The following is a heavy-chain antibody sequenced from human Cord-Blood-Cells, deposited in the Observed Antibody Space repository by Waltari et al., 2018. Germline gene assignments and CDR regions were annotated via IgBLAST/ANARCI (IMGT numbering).Heavy chain of an antibody. J-gene: IGHJ4*02. V-gene: IGHV4-34*01. CDR2: INHSGST. CDR3: ARARGLDPDILTGYYDY. Sequence: QVQLQQWGAGLLKPSETLSLTCAVYGGSFRGYYWTWLRPPPGKGLEWIGEINHSGSTNYNPSLKSRVTISVDTSKNQFSLKLSSVTAADTAVYYCARARGLDPDILTGYYDYWGQGTLVTVSS. D-gene: IGHD3-9*01. CDR1: GGSFRGYY.